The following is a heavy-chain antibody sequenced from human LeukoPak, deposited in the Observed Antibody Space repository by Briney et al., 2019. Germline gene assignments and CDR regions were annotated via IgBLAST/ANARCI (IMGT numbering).Heavy chain of an antibody. CDR3: ARTVTVTTSWCYFDL. V-gene: IGHV4-4*07. J-gene: IGHJ2*01. CDR1: GGSISSNY. D-gene: IGHD4-17*01. CDR2: IYTSGST. Sequence: SETLSLTCTVSGGSISSNYWSWIRQPAGKGLEWIGRIYTSGSTNYNPSLKSRVTMSLDTSKNQFSLKLSSVTAADTAVYYCARTVTVTTSWCYFDLWGRGTLVRVFS.